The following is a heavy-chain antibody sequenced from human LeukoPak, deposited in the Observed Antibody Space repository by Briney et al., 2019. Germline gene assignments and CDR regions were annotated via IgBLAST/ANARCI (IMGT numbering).Heavy chain of an antibody. J-gene: IGHJ4*02. CDR1: GGSIISYY. Sequence: SETLSLTCTVSGGSIISYYWSWIRQPAGKGLEWIGRIYTSGSTNYNPSLKSRVTMSVDTSKNQFSLKLSSVTAADTAVYYCARGVYDSSGYLFDYWGQGTLVTVSS. CDR3: ARGVYDSSGYLFDY. CDR2: IYTSGST. V-gene: IGHV4-4*07. D-gene: IGHD3-22*01.